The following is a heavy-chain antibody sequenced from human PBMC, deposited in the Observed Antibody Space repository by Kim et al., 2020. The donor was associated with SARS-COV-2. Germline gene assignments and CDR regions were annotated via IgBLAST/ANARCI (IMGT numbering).Heavy chain of an antibody. D-gene: IGHD6-13*01. J-gene: IGHJ4*02. CDR2: INHSGST. Sequence: SETLSLTCAVYGGSFSGYYWSWIRQPPGKGLEWIGEINHSGSTNYNPSLKSRVTISVDTSKNQFSLKLSSVTAADTAVYYCARDQSAAGNPFDYWGQGTLVTVSS. CDR1: GGSFSGYY. V-gene: IGHV4-34*01. CDR3: ARDQSAAGNPFDY.